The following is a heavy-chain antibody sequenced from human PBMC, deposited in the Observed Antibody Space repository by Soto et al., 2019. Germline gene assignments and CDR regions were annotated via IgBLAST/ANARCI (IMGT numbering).Heavy chain of an antibody. Sequence: PSETLSLTCTVSGGSITTHYWSWIRQPPGKGLEWIGYMYHSGSTYYNPSLKSRVTISIDRSKNQFSLKLSSVTAADTAVYYCARVPDYWGQGILVPVSS. V-gene: IGHV4-59*11. CDR1: GGSITTHY. CDR3: ARVPDY. J-gene: IGHJ4*02. CDR2: MYHSGST.